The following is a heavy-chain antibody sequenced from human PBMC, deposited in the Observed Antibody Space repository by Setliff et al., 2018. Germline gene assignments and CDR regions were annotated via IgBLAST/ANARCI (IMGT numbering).Heavy chain of an antibody. J-gene: IGHJ4*02. Sequence: KASETLSLTCTFYGGPFSDYYWGWVRQTPGKGLEWIAEINPSGTTNYIPSLKSRLTISVDMSKRQFSLKLISVTAADTAVYYCRFWSYVYKNDYWAQGTLVTVSS. D-gene: IGHD3-16*01. CDR2: INPSGTT. V-gene: IGHV4-34*01. CDR3: RFWSYVYKNDY. CDR1: GGPFSDYY.